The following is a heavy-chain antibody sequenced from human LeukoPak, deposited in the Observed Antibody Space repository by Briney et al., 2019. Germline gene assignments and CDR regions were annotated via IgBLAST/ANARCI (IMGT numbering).Heavy chain of an antibody. CDR2: INGGAT. Sequence: GGSLRLSCAASGFTLSDAWLSWVRQAPGTGPEWVRRINGGATDYAAPVKGRFSVSRDDSKDTLYLPMNSLKTEDTAVYYCSLRYCSGTSCPGYWGQGTLVTVSS. CDR1: GFTLSDAW. CDR3: SLRYCSGTSCPGY. D-gene: IGHD2-8*02. V-gene: IGHV3-15*01. J-gene: IGHJ4*02.